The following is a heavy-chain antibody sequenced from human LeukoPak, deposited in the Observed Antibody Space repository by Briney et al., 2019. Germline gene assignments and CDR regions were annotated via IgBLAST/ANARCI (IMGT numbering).Heavy chain of an antibody. CDR1: GYTFTSYG. CDR2: ISAYNGNT. Sequence: EASVKVSCKASGYTFTSYGISWVRQAPGQGLEWMGWISAYNGNTNYAQKLQGRVTMTTDTSTSTAYMELRSLRSDDTAVYYCARHSGVVVVAATPPFDYWGQGTLVTVSS. CDR3: ARHSGVVVVAATPPFDY. V-gene: IGHV1-18*01. D-gene: IGHD2-15*01. J-gene: IGHJ4*02.